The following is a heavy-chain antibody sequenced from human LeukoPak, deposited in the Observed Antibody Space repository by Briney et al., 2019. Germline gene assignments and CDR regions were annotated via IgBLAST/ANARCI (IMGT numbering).Heavy chain of an antibody. J-gene: IGHJ4*02. CDR2: ISWNSGSI. CDR3: ATSIHYDILTGYYPN. V-gene: IGHV3-9*01. Sequence: PGRSLRLSCAASGFTFDDYAMQWVRQAPGKGLEWVSGISWNSGSIGYADSVKGRFTISRDNAKNSLYLQMNSLRAEDTALYYCATSIHYDILTGYYPNWGQGTLVTVSS. CDR1: GFTFDDYA. D-gene: IGHD3-9*01.